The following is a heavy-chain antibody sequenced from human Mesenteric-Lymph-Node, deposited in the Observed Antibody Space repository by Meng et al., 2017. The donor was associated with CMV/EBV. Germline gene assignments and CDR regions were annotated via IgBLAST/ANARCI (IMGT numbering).Heavy chain of an antibody. D-gene: IGHD2-2*01. CDR2: FDPEDGET. J-gene: IGHJ4*02. Sequence: SGYTLTELSMHWVRQAPGKGLEWMGGFDPEDGETIYAQKFQGRVTMTEDTSTDTAYMELSSLRSEDTAVYYCARAGGVVPTYYFDYWGQGTLVTVSS. CDR3: ARAGGVVPTYYFDY. CDR1: GYTLTELS. V-gene: IGHV1-24*01.